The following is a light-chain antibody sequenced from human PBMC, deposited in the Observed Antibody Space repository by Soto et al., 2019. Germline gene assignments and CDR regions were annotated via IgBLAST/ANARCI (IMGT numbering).Light chain of an antibody. J-gene: IGLJ1*01. CDR3: SSYTRASIPYV. Sequence: QSALTQPASVSGSPGQSITISCTGTSSDVGAYNYVYWYQQYPGKAPKLIIYEVNNRPSGVSSRFFGSKSGNTASLTISGLQAADESYYYCSSYTRASIPYVFGAGTKVVVL. CDR1: SSDVGAYNY. V-gene: IGLV2-14*01. CDR2: EVN.